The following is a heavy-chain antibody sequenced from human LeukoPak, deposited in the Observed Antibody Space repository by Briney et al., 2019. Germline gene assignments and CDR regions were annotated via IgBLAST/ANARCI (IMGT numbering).Heavy chain of an antibody. V-gene: IGHV1-2*02. CDR2: INPNSGGT. Sequence: GASVKVSCKASGYTFTGYYMHWVRQPPGQGLDWMGWINPNSGGTNYAQKFQGRVTMTRDTSISTAYMELSRLRSDDTAVYYCARDLPAAVTRGWFDPWGQGTLVTVSS. CDR3: ARDLPAAVTRGWFDP. J-gene: IGHJ5*02. CDR1: GYTFTGYY. D-gene: IGHD2-2*01.